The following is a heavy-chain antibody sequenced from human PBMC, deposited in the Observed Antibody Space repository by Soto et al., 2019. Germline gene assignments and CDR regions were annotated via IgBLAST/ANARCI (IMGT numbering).Heavy chain of an antibody. Sequence: PSETLSLTCTVSGGSISSSDYYWSWIRQPPGKGLEWIGYIYYSGSTYYNPSLKSRVTISVDTSKNQFSLKLSSVTAADTAVYYCARDQKDYGSGYNWFDPWGQGTLVTVSS. V-gene: IGHV4-30-4*01. D-gene: IGHD3-10*01. J-gene: IGHJ5*02. CDR1: GGSISSSDYY. CDR2: IYYSGST. CDR3: ARDQKDYGSGYNWFDP.